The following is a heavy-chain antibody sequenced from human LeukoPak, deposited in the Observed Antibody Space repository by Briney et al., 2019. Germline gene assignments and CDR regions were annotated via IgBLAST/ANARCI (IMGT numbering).Heavy chain of an antibody. CDR3: AKDGSGSGWYDHDAFDI. D-gene: IGHD6-19*01. V-gene: IGHV3-21*04. CDR2: ISSSSTYL. J-gene: IGHJ3*02. Sequence: GGSLRLSCAASGFSFNDYGMSWVRQAPGKGLEWVSSISSSSTYLDYADSLKGRFTISRDNHKNSLYLKMNSLRAEDTAVYYCAKDGSGSGWYDHDAFDIWGQGTMVTVSS. CDR1: GFSFNDYG.